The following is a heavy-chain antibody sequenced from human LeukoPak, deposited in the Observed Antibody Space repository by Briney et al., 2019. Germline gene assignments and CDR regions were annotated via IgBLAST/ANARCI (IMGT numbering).Heavy chain of an antibody. J-gene: IGHJ4*02. V-gene: IGHV4-39*07. CDR2: IYYSGST. CDR3: ARGTGGLRFLEWLYRYFDY. CDR1: GGSISSSSYY. Sequence: SETLSLTCTVSGGSISSSSYYWGWLRQPPGKGLEWIGSIYYSGSTYYNPSLKSRVTISVDTSKNQFSLKLSSVTAADTAVYYCARGTGGLRFLEWLYRYFDYWGQGTLVTVSS. D-gene: IGHD3-3*01.